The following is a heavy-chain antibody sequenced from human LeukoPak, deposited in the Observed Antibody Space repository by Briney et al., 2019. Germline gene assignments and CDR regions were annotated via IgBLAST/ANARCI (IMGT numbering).Heavy chain of an antibody. CDR1: GYTFTSYD. Sequence: PGASVKVSCKASGYTFTSYDINWVRQATGQGLEWMGWMNPNSSNTGYAQKFQGRVTITRNTSVSTAYMELSSLRSEDTAVYYCARMGYGGKAVDVWGKGTTVTVSS. CDR2: MNPNSSNT. J-gene: IGHJ6*04. D-gene: IGHD4-23*01. CDR3: ARMGYGGKAVDV. V-gene: IGHV1-8*03.